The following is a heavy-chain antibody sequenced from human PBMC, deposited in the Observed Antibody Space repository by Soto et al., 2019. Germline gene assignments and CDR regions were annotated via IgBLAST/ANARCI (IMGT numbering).Heavy chain of an antibody. CDR1: GVTMSYGGYS. D-gene: IGHD4-17*01. J-gene: IGHJ4*02. CDR2: IGHLETT. CDR3: ARTTAVPNTLRSRYFFDY. V-gene: IGHV4-30-2*06. Sequence: TLSLTCSVSGVTMSYGGYSWSWIRQSPEKGLEWLGYIGHLETTYYNPSFKSRLSLSIDRTRNQFSLSLSSMTAADTALYYCARTTAVPNTLRSRYFFDYWGQGTLVTVSS.